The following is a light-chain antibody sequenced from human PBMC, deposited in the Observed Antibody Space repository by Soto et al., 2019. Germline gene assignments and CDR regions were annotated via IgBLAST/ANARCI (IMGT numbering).Light chain of an antibody. V-gene: IGKV3-15*01. J-gene: IGKJ5*01. Sequence: EIVMTQSPATLSVSPGERATLSCRASQSISRGLAWYQQKPGQAPSLLIYDSSTRATGIPARFSGSGSGTEFTLTISSLQSEDFAVYYCQQYDNWPPITFGQGTRLEIK. CDR2: DSS. CDR1: QSISRG. CDR3: QQYDNWPPIT.